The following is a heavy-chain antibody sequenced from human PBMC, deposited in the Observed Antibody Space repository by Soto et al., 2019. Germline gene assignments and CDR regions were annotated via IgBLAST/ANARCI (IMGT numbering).Heavy chain of an antibody. V-gene: IGHV4-59*01. CDR3: ARSYGDYVFDY. CDR1: GGSISNY. J-gene: IGHJ4*02. Sequence: SETLSLTCTVSGGSISNYWSWIRQPPGKGLEWIGSIYHSGSTNYSPSLKSRVTISVDTSKNQFSLKLSSVTAADTAVYYCARSYGDYVFDYWGQGTLVTVSS. D-gene: IGHD4-17*01. CDR2: IYHSGST.